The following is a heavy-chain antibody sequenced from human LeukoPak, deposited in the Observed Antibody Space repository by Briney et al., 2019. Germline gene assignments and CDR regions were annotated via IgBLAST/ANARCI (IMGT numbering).Heavy chain of an antibody. CDR1: GGTFSSYA. Sequence: ASVKVSCKASGGTFSSYAISWVRQAPGQGLEWMGGIIPIFGTANYAQKFQGRVTITTDESTSTAYMELSSLRSEDTAVYYCARGDYCGGDCYFTQLDYWGQGTLVTVSS. J-gene: IGHJ4*02. V-gene: IGHV1-69*05. CDR3: ARGDYCGGDCYFTQLDY. CDR2: IIPIFGTA. D-gene: IGHD2-21*02.